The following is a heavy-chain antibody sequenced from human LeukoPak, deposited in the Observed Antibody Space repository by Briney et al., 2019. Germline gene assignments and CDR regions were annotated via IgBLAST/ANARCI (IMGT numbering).Heavy chain of an antibody. V-gene: IGHV4-34*01. CDR3: ATIGSTYGGNSRRNY. CDR1: GGSFSGYY. D-gene: IGHD4-23*01. Sequence: SETLSLTCPVYGGSFSGYYWSWIRQPPGKGLEWIGEINHSGSTNYNPSLKSRVTISVDTSKNQFSLKLSSVTAADTAVYYCATIGSTYGGNSRRNYWGQGTLVTVSS. CDR2: INHSGST. J-gene: IGHJ4*02.